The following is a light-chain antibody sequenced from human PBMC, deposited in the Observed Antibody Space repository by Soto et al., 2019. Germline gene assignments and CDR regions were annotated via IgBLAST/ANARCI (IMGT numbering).Light chain of an antibody. CDR2: DAS. J-gene: IGKJ1*01. CDR1: QSVSSN. Sequence: EIVMTQSPVTLSVSPGERTTLSCRASQSVSSNLAWYQQRPGQAPRLLIYDASTRATGIPSRFSGSGSGTEFTLTISSLQPDDFATHYCQHYNSYSEAFGQGTKVDI. CDR3: QHYNSYSEA. V-gene: IGKV3-15*01.